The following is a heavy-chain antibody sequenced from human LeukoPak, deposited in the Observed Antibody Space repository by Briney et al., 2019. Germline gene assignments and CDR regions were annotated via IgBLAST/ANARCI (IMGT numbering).Heavy chain of an antibody. CDR2: TSGSGVNS. CDR1: VFTLRSYD. V-gene: IGHV3-23*01. D-gene: IGHD5-12*01. Sequence: GGSLRLSCAASVFTLRSYDMSWVRQAPGEGPEWVAATSGSGVNSYYADSVRGRFTISRDNSQNTLYLQMDSLRAEDTALYYCAKEYSAYDFDSWGQGTLVTVSS. CDR3: AKEYSAYDFDS. J-gene: IGHJ4*02.